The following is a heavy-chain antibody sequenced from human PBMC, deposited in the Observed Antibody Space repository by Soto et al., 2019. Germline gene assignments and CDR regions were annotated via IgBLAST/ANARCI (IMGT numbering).Heavy chain of an antibody. V-gene: IGHV3-23*01. CDR3: AKSSGSYSTNWPD. D-gene: IGHD6-13*01. Sequence: GGSLRLSCAASGFTFSSYAMSWVRQAPGKGLEWVSSITNSGDGTFYADSVKGRFTISRDNSKHTLYLQMNSLRAEDTAVYYCAKSSGSYSTNWPDWGQGTLVTVSS. J-gene: IGHJ4*02. CDR2: ITNSGDGT. CDR1: GFTFSSYA.